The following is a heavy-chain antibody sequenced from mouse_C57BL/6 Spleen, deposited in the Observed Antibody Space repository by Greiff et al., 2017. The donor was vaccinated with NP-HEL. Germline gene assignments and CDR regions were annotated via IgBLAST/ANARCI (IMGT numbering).Heavy chain of an antibody. CDR3: ARRANWSYAMDY. J-gene: IGHJ4*01. Sequence: QVTLKECGPGILQSSQTLSLTCSFSGFSLSTSGMGVSWIRQPSGKGLEWLAHIYWDDDKRYNPSLKSRLTISKDTSRNQVFLKITSVDTADTATYYCARRANWSYAMDYWGQGTSVTVSS. D-gene: IGHD4-1*01. V-gene: IGHV8-12*01. CDR1: GFSLSTSGMG. CDR2: IYWDDDK.